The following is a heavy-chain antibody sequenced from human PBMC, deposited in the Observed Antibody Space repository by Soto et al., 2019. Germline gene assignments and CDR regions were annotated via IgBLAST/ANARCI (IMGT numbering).Heavy chain of an antibody. Sequence: QVHLVQSGAEVRKPGASVKVSCVASGYTFTTYTIHWVRQAPGQRLEWMGWVNAGNGNTKYSQKFQGRCTITRDTSASTVYIELSTLRSEDTAIYYCSRDRLIAFGGVIGTLGYWGQGTLVTVSS. D-gene: IGHD3-16*02. CDR1: GYTFTTYT. CDR3: SRDRLIAFGGVIGTLGY. CDR2: VNAGNGNT. J-gene: IGHJ4*02. V-gene: IGHV1-3*01.